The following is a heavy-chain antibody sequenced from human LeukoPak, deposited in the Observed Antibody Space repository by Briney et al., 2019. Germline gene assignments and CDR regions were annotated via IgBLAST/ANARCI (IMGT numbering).Heavy chain of an antibody. CDR2: IIPIFGTA. J-gene: IGHJ3*02. V-gene: IGHV1-69*05. Sequence: GASVKVSCKASGGTFSGYAISWVRQAPGQGLEWMGGIIPIFGTANYAQKFQGRVTITTDGSTSTAYMELSSLRSEDTAVYYCARRDCSGGSCYFGWSNAFDIWGQGTMVTVSS. CDR1: GGTFSGYA. CDR3: ARRDCSGGSCYFGWSNAFDI. D-gene: IGHD2-15*01.